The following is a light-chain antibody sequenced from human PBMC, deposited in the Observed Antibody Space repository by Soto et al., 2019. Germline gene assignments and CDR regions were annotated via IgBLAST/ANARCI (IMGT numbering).Light chain of an antibody. Sequence: DIQMTQSPSSLSASVGDRFTITCRASQGISTYLNWYQQKPGKAPKLLIYAASSLQSGVPSRFSGSGSGTDFTLTISSLQPEDFATYYCQQSYYTPLTFGGGTKGDIK. J-gene: IGKJ4*01. CDR3: QQSYYTPLT. V-gene: IGKV1-39*01. CDR2: AAS. CDR1: QGISTY.